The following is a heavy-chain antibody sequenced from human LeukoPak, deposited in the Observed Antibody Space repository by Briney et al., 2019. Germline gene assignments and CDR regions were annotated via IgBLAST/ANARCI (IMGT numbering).Heavy chain of an antibody. V-gene: IGHV1-46*01. CDR3: ATLSYSSGWYFFDY. Sequence: APVKVSCKASGYSFINYYMHWVRQAPGQGLEWMGIINPSGGSTSYEQKFQGRVTMTRDTSTSTVFLELSSLRSEDTAVYYCATLSYSSGWYFFDYWGQGTLVTVSS. CDR1: GYSFINYY. CDR2: INPSGGST. J-gene: IGHJ4*02. D-gene: IGHD6-19*01.